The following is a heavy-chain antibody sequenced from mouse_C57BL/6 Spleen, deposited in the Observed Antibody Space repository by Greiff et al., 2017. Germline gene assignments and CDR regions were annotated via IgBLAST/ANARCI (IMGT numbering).Heavy chain of an antibody. CDR2: IRNKANGYTT. Sequence: EVQVVESGGGLVQPGGSLSLSCAASGFTFTAYYMSWVRQPPGKALEWLGFIRNKANGYTTEYSASVKGRFTISRDNSHSILYLQMNALRAEDSATCYCARWEGRAMDYWGQGTSVTVSS. J-gene: IGHJ4*01. CDR1: GFTFTAYY. V-gene: IGHV7-3*01. CDR3: ARWEGRAMDY.